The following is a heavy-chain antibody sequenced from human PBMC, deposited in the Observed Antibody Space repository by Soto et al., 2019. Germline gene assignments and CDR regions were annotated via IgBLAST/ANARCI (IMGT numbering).Heavy chain of an antibody. CDR1: GGSISSYY. CDR2: IYYSGST. V-gene: IGHV4-59*01. D-gene: IGHD6-13*01. CDR3: ARDGGGQQLVERYYYYYGMDV. J-gene: IGHJ6*02. Sequence: ASETLSLTCTVSGGSISSYYWSWIRRPPGKGLEWIGYIYYSGSTNYNPSLKSRVTISVDTSKNQFSLKLSSVTAADTAVYYCARDGGGQQLVERYYYYYGMDVWGQGTTVTVSS.